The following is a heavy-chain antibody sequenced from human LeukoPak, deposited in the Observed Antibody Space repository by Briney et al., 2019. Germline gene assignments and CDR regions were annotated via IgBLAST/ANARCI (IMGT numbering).Heavy chain of an antibody. CDR3: ARAGYCSGGSCYSSAFDI. CDR1: GGTFSSYA. CDR2: INAGNGNT. Sequence: PLASVKVSCKASGGTFSSYAISWVRQAPGQRLEWMGWINAGNGNTKYSQEFQGRVTITRDTSASTAYMELSSLRSEDMAVYYCARAGYCSGGSCYSSAFDIWGQGTMVTVSS. V-gene: IGHV1-3*03. J-gene: IGHJ3*02. D-gene: IGHD2-15*01.